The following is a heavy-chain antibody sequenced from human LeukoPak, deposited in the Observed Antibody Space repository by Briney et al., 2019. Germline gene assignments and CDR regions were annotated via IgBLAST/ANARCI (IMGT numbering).Heavy chain of an antibody. Sequence: PGGSLRLSCAASGFSFNTYTMHWVRQAPGKGLEYVSGIASNGGTKYYADSVKGRFTISRDNAENTLYLQVNSLRAEDTAVYYCARGPMVRGAYGMDVWGQGTTVTVSS. CDR1: GFSFNTYT. CDR3: ARGPMVRGAYGMDV. J-gene: IGHJ6*02. D-gene: IGHD3-10*01. CDR2: IASNGGTK. V-gene: IGHV3-64*04.